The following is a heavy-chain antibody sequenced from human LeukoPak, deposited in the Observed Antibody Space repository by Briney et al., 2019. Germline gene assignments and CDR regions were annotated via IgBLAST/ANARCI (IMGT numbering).Heavy chain of an antibody. CDR3: AKGTAGGISLKRYFQN. CDR2: ISGSGGST. Sequence: GGSLRLSCAASGFTFSSYGMSWVRQAPGKGLEWVSAISGSGGSTYYAYSVKGRFTISRDNSKNTLYLKMDSLGAEDTAVSYCAKGTAGGISLKRYFQNWGQGTLVTVCS. J-gene: IGHJ1*01. CDR1: GFTFSSYG. V-gene: IGHV3-23*01. D-gene: IGHD6-13*01.